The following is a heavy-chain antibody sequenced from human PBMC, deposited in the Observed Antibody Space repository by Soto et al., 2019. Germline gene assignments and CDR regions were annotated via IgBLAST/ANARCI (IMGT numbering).Heavy chain of an antibody. CDR2: IHHTGGT. J-gene: IGHJ4*02. CDR3: ARRYSTGWFFDS. Sequence: PSETLSLTCSVSGGSMTSYYWAWIRQPPGKGLECLGYIHHTGGTNYHPSLKSRVRMSVDTSKNQLSLEVRSVTPADTAIYYCARRYSTGWFFDSWGPGSLVTVSS. D-gene: IGHD2-8*02. CDR1: GGSMTSYY. V-gene: IGHV4-59*01.